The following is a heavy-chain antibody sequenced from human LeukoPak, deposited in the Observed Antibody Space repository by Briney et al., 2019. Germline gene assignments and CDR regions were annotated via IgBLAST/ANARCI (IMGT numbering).Heavy chain of an antibody. CDR2: IYYSGST. D-gene: IGHD3-10*01. Sequence: SETLSLTCAVYGGSFSGYYWSWIRQPPGKGLEWIGYIYYSGSTNYNPSLKSRVTISVDTSKNQFSLKLSSVTAADTAVYYCARENYGSGSYRVDYWGQGTLVTVSS. CDR1: GGSFSGYY. CDR3: ARENYGSGSYRVDY. V-gene: IGHV4-59*01. J-gene: IGHJ4*02.